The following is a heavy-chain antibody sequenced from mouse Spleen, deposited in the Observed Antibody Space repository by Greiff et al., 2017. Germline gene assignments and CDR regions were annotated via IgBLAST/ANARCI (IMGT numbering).Heavy chain of an antibody. J-gene: IGHJ4*01. CDR3: AREAPRVYAMDY. CDR2: IYPGDGDT. Sequence: VQLQQSGAELVKPGASVKISCKASGYAFSSYWMNWVKQRPGKGLEWIGQIYPGDGDTNYNGKFKGKATLTADKSSSTAYMQLSSLTSEDSAVYFCAREAPRVYAMDYWGQGTSVTVSS. CDR1: GYAFSSYW. V-gene: IGHV1-80*01.